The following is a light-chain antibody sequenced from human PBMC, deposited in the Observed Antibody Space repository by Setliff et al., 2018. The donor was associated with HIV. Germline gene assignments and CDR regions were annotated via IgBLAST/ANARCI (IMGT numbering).Light chain of an antibody. Sequence: QSALTQPPSASGSPGQSVTISCTGISSDIGSYQYVSWYQQYPGKAPKLIIYEVSKRPSGVPHRFSGSKSGNTASLTVSGLQAEDEADYYCGAYAGANEFGFGGGTKVTVL. J-gene: IGLJ3*02. CDR1: SSDIGSYQY. CDR3: GAYAGANEFG. V-gene: IGLV2-8*01. CDR2: EVS.